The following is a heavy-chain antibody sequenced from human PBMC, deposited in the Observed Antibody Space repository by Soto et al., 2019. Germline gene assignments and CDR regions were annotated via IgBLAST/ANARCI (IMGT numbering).Heavy chain of an antibody. CDR1: SGSISSSNW. D-gene: IGHD3-3*01. J-gene: IGHJ3*02. Sequence: QVQLQESGPGLVKPSGTLSLTCAVSSGSISSSNWSWLVRPPPGERQERIGVNYHSGSTNYNPSLKSRVTTSVDKSKNQFSLKLSSVPAADTAVYYCARGPVSDYEFWSGYSAFDIWGQGTMVTVSS. CDR2: NYHSGST. CDR3: ARGPVSDYEFWSGYSAFDI. V-gene: IGHV4-4*02.